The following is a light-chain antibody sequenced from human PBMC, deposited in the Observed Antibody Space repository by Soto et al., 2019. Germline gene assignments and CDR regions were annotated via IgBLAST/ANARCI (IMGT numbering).Light chain of an antibody. Sequence: IVMTQSPGTLSMSPGERATLSCRASQSVSSNLAWYQLKPGQAPRLLIYGASTRATGIPARFSGSGSGTEFTLTISSLQSEDFAFYYCQQYNDWPQTFGQGTKV. V-gene: IGKV3-15*01. CDR3: QQYNDWPQT. J-gene: IGKJ1*01. CDR1: QSVSSN. CDR2: GAS.